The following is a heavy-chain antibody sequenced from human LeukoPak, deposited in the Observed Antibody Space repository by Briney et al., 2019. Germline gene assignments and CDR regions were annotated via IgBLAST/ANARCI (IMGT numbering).Heavy chain of an antibody. CDR1: GFTFSSYW. Sequence: GGSLRLSCAASGFTFSSYWMSWVRQAPGKGLEWVANIKQDGSEKYYVDSVKGRFTISRDNAKNSLYLQMNSLRAEDTAVYYCARAGDMGYGDYAPYYFDYWGQGTLVTVSS. J-gene: IGHJ4*02. D-gene: IGHD4-17*01. CDR3: ARAGDMGYGDYAPYYFDY. V-gene: IGHV3-7*01. CDR2: IKQDGSEK.